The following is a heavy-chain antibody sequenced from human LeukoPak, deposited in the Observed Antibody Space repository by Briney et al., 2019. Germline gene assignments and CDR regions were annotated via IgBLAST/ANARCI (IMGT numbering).Heavy chain of an antibody. Sequence: GGSLRLSCAASGFTFTTYWMAWVRQAPGKGLEWVANIKQDVSEMYYMDSVKGRFSISRDNAKNSLYLQMSSLRAEDTAVYYCARVAAAVPDQWGQGTLVTVSS. CDR3: ARVAAAVPDQ. CDR2: IKQDVSEM. V-gene: IGHV3-7*04. J-gene: IGHJ5*02. CDR1: GFTFTTYW. D-gene: IGHD6-13*01.